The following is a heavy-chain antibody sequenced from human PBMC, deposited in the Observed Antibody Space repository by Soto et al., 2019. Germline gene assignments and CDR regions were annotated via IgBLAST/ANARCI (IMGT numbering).Heavy chain of an antibody. V-gene: IGHV3-23*01. D-gene: IGHD3-22*01. J-gene: IGHJ4*02. Sequence: GGSLRLSCAASGFTFSSYAMSWVRQAPGKGLEWVSAISSSGGSTYYADSVKGRFTISRDNFKNTLYLQVNSLRAEDTAVYYCARVPSGYYYAEYYFDYWGQGTLVTVSS. CDR3: ARVPSGYYYAEYYFDY. CDR1: GFTFSSYA. CDR2: ISSSGGST.